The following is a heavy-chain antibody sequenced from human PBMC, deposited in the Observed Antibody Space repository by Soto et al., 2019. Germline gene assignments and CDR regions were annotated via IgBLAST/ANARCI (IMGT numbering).Heavy chain of an antibody. CDR3: EKNITVTTPHYGMDV. Sequence: EVQLLESGGGLVQPGGSLRLSCAASGLTFSSHAMSWVRQAPGKGLQWVSAISGSGGVTYYADSVKGRFTISRDNSKNTLYLQMNSLRAEDTGVYYCEKNITVTTPHYGMDVWGQGTTVTVSS. CDR1: GLTFSSHA. J-gene: IGHJ6*02. D-gene: IGHD4-17*01. CDR2: ISGSGGVT. V-gene: IGHV3-23*01.